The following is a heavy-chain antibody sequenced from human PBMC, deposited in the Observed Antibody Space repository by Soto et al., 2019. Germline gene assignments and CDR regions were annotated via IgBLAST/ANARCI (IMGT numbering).Heavy chain of an antibody. D-gene: IGHD1-26*01. CDR1: GCSISSYY. Sequence: PSETLSLTCTVSGCSISSYYWSWIRQPPGKGLEWIGYIYYSGSTNYNPSLKSRVTISVDTSKNQFSLKLSSVTAADTAVYYCARSIGSTLYYYYGMDVWGQGTTVTVSS. CDR3: ARSIGSTLYYYYGMDV. CDR2: IYYSGST. V-gene: IGHV4-59*01. J-gene: IGHJ6*02.